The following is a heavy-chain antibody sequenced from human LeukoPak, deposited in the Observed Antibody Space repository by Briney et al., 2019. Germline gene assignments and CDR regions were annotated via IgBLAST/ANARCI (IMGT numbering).Heavy chain of an antibody. CDR3: ASNFWTRRNIDY. V-gene: IGHV3-21*01. J-gene: IGHJ4*02. CDR1: GFSFSTHT. Sequence: PGGSLRLSCAASGFSFSTHTMNWVRQAPGKGLEWVSSISASSSDIYYADSVKGRFTISRDNAENSVYLQIDSLRADDTAVFYCASNFWTRRNIDYWGQGTLVTVSS. CDR2: ISASSSDI. D-gene: IGHD3/OR15-3a*01.